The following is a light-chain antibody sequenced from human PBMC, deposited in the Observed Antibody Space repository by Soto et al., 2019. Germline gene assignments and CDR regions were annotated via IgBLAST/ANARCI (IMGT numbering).Light chain of an antibody. CDR3: SSYTSSSTLYV. J-gene: IGLJ1*01. Sequence: QSVLTQPASVSGSPGQSITISCTGTISDVGGYNYVSWYQQHPGKAPKLMIYDVSNRPSGVSNRFSGSKSGNTASLTISGLQAEDEADYYCSSYTSSSTLYVFGTGTKVNVL. V-gene: IGLV2-14*01. CDR2: DVS. CDR1: ISDVGGYNY.